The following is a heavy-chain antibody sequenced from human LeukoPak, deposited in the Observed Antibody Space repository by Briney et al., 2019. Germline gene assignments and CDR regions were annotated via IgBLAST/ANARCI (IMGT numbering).Heavy chain of an antibody. D-gene: IGHD5-12*01. CDR3: ASVVGGYDDYFDY. CDR2: ISSSSSDR. J-gene: IGHJ4*02. Sequence: GGSLRLSCAASGFTFSSDSMNWGRQAPGKGLEWVSSISSSSSDRYYADSVKGRFTISRDNAKNSLYLQMTSLRAEDTAVYYCASVVGGYDDYFDYWGQGTLVTVSS. V-gene: IGHV3-21*01. CDR1: GFTFSSDS.